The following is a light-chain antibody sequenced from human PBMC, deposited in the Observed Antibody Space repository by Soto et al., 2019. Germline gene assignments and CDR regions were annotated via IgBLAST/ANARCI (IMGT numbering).Light chain of an antibody. J-gene: IGLJ1*01. CDR2: EVT. CDR3: SSYSSRSVYYV. V-gene: IGLV2-14*01. Sequence: QSALTQPASVSGSPGQSITISCAGSSSDVGGYKYVSWYQQLPGNAPKLIIYEVTIRPSGVSNRFSGSKSGNTASLTISGLQAEDEADYYCSSYSSRSVYYVFGNGTKVTV. CDR1: SSDVGGYKY.